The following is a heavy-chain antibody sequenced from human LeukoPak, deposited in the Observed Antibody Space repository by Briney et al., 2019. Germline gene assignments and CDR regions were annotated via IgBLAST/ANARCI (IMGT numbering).Heavy chain of an antibody. J-gene: IGHJ4*02. V-gene: IGHV4-59*11. CDR2: LYYSGSP. CDR1: GFTFSSHA. Sequence: PGGSLRLSCAASGFTFSSHAMHWIRQPPGKGLEWIGYLYYSGSPNYNPSLKSRVTISVDTSKNQFSLKLSSVTAADTAVYYCARGPSSSSSPFDYWGQGTLVTVSS. D-gene: IGHD2-2*01. CDR3: ARGPSSSSSPFDY.